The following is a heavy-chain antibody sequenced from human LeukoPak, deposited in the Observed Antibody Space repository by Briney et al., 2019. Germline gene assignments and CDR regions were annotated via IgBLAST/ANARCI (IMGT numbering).Heavy chain of an antibody. CDR2: INPDGSAK. V-gene: IGHV3-7*01. CDR1: GFTFSNFW. D-gene: IGHD5-18*01. J-gene: IGHJ4*02. Sequence: GGSLRLSCAASGFTFSNFWMSWVRQAPGKGLEWVANINPDGSAKYYVDSVKGRFTISRDNAENSLYLQMNSLRAEDTAVYYCARNSYGYFDYWGQGTLVTVSS. CDR3: ARNSYGYFDY.